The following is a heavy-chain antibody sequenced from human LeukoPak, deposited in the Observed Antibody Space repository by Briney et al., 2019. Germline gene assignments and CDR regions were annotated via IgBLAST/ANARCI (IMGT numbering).Heavy chain of an antibody. CDR3: ARGGLTGSFDY. CDR1: GGSISSGGYY. V-gene: IGHV4-30-2*01. D-gene: IGHD3-9*01. J-gene: IGHJ4*02. CDR2: IYHSGST. Sequence: SSETLSLTCTVSGGSISSGGYYWSWIRQPPGKGLEWIGYIYHSGSTYYNPSLKSRVTISVDTSKNQFSLRLTSVTAADTAVYHCARGGLTGSFDYWGQGALVTVSS.